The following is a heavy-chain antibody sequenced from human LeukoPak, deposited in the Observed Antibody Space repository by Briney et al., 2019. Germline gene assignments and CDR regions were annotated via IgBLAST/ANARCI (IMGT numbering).Heavy chain of an antibody. CDR2: IRYDGSNK. V-gene: IGHV3-30*02. Sequence: GGSLRLSCAASGFTFGSYGMHWVRQAPGKGLEWVAFIRYDGSNKYYADSVKGRFTISRDNSKNTLYLQMNSLRAEDTAVYYCAKAGLVPAAIFYYYMDVWGKGTTVTVSS. D-gene: IGHD2-2*01. CDR1: GFTFGSYG. CDR3: AKAGLVPAAIFYYYMDV. J-gene: IGHJ6*03.